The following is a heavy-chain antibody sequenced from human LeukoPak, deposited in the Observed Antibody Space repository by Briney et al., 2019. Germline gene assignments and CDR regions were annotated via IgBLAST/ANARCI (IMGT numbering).Heavy chain of an antibody. Sequence: GGSLRLSCAASGFTFSSYGMHWVRQAPGKGLEWVAVISYDGSNKYYADSVKGRFTISRDNSKNTLYLQMNSLRAEDTAVYYCAEDRRYYDSSGYFIPDYWGQGTLVTVSS. CDR1: GFTFSSYG. V-gene: IGHV3-30*18. D-gene: IGHD3-22*01. J-gene: IGHJ4*02. CDR2: ISYDGSNK. CDR3: AEDRRYYDSSGYFIPDY.